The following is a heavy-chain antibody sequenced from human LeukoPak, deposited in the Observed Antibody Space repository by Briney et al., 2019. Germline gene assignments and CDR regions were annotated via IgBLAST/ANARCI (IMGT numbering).Heavy chain of an antibody. D-gene: IGHD5-18*01. Sequence: PGGSLRLSCAPSGFTFSSYAMSWVRQAPGKGLEWVSAISGSGGSTYYADSVKGRFTISRDNSKNTLYLQMNSLRAEDTAVYYCAKGQLWLNYFDYWGQGTLVTVSS. V-gene: IGHV3-23*01. CDR3: AKGQLWLNYFDY. CDR1: GFTFSSYA. J-gene: IGHJ4*02. CDR2: ISGSGGST.